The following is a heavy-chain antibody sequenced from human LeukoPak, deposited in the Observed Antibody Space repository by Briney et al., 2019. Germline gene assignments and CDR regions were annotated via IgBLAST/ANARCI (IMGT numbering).Heavy chain of an antibody. Sequence: PSETLSLTCVVYGGSFSGYFWGWIRQPPGKGLEWIGEITPSGSTNYSPSLKSRVTTSLDTSKNQFSLNLSSLTAADTAVYYCASGEFRHGLQVDYWGQGTLVAVSS. CDR3: ASGEFRHGLQVDY. J-gene: IGHJ4*02. D-gene: IGHD3/OR15-3a*01. CDR1: GGSFSGYF. V-gene: IGHV4-34*09. CDR2: ITPSGST.